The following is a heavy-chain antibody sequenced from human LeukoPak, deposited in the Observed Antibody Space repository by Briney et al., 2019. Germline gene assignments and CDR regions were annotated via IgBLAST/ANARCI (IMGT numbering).Heavy chain of an antibody. Sequence: GGSLRLSCAASRFTLSNNWMSWVRQAPGKGLEWVANIKPDGGEKYYVDSVKGRFTISRDNAKNSLFLQMNSLRAEDTAVYYCAREAYWGQGTLVTVSS. J-gene: IGHJ4*02. CDR3: AREAY. CDR1: RFTLSNNW. V-gene: IGHV3-7*01. CDR2: IKPDGGEK.